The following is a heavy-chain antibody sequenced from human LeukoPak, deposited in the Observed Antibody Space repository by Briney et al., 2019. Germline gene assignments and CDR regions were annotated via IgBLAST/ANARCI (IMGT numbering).Heavy chain of an antibody. CDR1: GGSISDFY. CDR3: ARNSGDY. Sequence: SETLSLTCSVSGGSISDFYWSWIRQPAGKGLEWIGRIYTSGNTNYNPSLKSRVTMSLDASKNQFSLKLSSVTAADTAVYYCARNSGDYWGQGTLVTVSS. V-gene: IGHV4-4*07. CDR2: IYTSGNT. J-gene: IGHJ4*02. D-gene: IGHD4-23*01.